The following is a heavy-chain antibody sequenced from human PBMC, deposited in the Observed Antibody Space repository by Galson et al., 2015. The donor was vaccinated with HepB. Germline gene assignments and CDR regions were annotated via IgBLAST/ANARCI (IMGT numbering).Heavy chain of an antibody. CDR1: GFTFSNFG. J-gene: IGHJ6*03. D-gene: IGHD2-15*01. Sequence: SLRLSCAASGFTFSNFGMHWVRQAPGKGLEWVADMSSDASDTYHAESVKGRLTISRDNSKNTLFLQMNSLRVDDTAEYYCASGNSCCCYMAVWGQGTPVTVSS. V-gene: IGHV3-30*03. CDR2: MSSDASDT. CDR3: ASGNSCCCYMAV.